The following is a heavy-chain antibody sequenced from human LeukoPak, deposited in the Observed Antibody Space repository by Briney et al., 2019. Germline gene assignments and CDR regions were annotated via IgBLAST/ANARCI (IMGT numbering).Heavy chain of an antibody. V-gene: IGHV3-23*01. CDR2: ISGSGGST. CDR3: AKGMTTGVFDY. Sequence: GGSLRLSCAASGFTFSSYGMSWVCQAPGKGLEWVSAISGSGGSTYYADSVKGRFTISRDNSKSTLYLQTNSLRAEDTAVYYCAKGMTTGVFDYWGQGTLVTVSS. D-gene: IGHD4-17*01. J-gene: IGHJ4*02. CDR1: GFTFSSYG.